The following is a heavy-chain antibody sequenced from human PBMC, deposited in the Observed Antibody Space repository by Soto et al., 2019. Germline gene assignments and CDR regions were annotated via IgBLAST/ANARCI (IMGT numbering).Heavy chain of an antibody. CDR2: ISAYNGNT. V-gene: IGHV1-18*01. Sequence: QGQLVQSGAEVKKPGASVKVSCKATGDTFTSYGISWVRQAPGQGLEWMGWISAYNGNTNYAQKLQGRVTMTTDTATSTAYRELRSLRSDDTAVYYCARDLVPAAMPIFGLAFDIWGQGPMVTVSS. CDR3: ARDLVPAAMPIFGLAFDI. D-gene: IGHD2-2*01. CDR1: GDTFTSYG. J-gene: IGHJ3*02.